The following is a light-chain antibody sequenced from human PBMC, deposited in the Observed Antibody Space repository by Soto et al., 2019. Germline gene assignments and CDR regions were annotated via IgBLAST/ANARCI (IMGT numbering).Light chain of an antibody. Sequence: RGMTQSPSTLSVYTGERATLSCRASQSVNNNLAWYQQKPGQGPRPLVYGASTRATGIPTRFSGSGSGTEFTLTISSLQSEDFAVYYCQQYNNWPITFGQGTRLEIK. CDR3: QQYNNWPIT. CDR2: GAS. CDR1: QSVNNN. J-gene: IGKJ5*01. V-gene: IGKV3-15*01.